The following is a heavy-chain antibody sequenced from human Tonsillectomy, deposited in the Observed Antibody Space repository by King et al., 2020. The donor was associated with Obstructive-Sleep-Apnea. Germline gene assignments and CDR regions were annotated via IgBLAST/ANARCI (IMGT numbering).Heavy chain of an antibody. J-gene: IGHJ2*01. D-gene: IGHD2-21*02. CDR2: ISTDNGNT. CDR3: VRTFCGGDCYSVGYFDL. CDR1: GYTFTNYG. V-gene: IGHV1-18*04. Sequence: QLVQSGAEVKNPGASVKVSCKASGYTFTNYGISWVRQAPGQGLEWMGWISTDNGNTNFAQRVQGRVTMTTDTSTGTAYMELRSLRSDDTAVYYCVRTFCGGDCYSVGYFDLWGRGTLVTVSS.